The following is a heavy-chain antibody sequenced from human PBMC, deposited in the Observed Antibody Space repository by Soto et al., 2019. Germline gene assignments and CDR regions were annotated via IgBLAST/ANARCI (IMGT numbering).Heavy chain of an antibody. CDR3: ARDRGGYDGDFDY. V-gene: IGHV4-59*01. CDR1: CGSISSYY. J-gene: IGHJ4*02. Sequence: SETLSLTCTVSCGSISSYYWSWIRQPPGKGLEWIGYIYYSGSTNYNPSLKSRVTISVDTSKNQFSLKLSSVTAADTAVYYCARDRGGYDGDFDYWGQGTRVTVS. D-gene: IGHD5-12*01. CDR2: IYYSGST.